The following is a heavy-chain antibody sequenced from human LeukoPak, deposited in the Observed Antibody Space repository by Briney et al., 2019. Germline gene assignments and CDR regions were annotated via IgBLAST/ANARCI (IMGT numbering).Heavy chain of an antibody. CDR1: GFTFSSYG. CDR3: AKDLPRLWFGLSTGSVLDY. D-gene: IGHD3-10*01. Sequence: GGSLRLSCAASGFTFSSYGMHWVRRAPGKGLEWVAVISYDGSNKYYADSVKGRFTISRDNSKNTLYLQKNSLRAEDTAVYYCAKDLPRLWFGLSTGSVLDYWGQGTLVTVSS. CDR2: ISYDGSNK. J-gene: IGHJ4*02. V-gene: IGHV3-30*18.